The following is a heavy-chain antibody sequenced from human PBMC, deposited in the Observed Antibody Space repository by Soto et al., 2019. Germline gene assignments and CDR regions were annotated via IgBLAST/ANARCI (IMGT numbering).Heavy chain of an antibody. D-gene: IGHD1-26*01. CDR2: ISYDGNNQ. CDR1: GFNFSSYG. V-gene: IGHV3-30*18. Sequence: QVQLVESGGGVVQPGRSLRLSCAASGFNFSSYGMYWVRQAPGKGLEWVAVISYDGNNQWYADSVKGRVTISRDNSKNTLYLQKNSLRAEDTAVYYCAKSLYGGSYCYNGMDVWGQGTTVTVSS. J-gene: IGHJ6*02. CDR3: AKSLYGGSYCYNGMDV.